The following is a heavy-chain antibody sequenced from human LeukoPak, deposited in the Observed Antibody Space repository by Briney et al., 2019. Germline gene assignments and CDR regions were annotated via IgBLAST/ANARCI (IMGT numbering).Heavy chain of an antibody. V-gene: IGHV3-74*01. Sequence: PGGSLRLSCAASGFTFSSNWMHWVRQAPGRGLVWVSRINEDGSTTNYADSVKGRFTIPRDNAKNTLYLQMNSLRAEDTAVYYCVRDLGGRSGHWGQGTLATVSS. CDR3: VRDLGGRSGH. CDR2: INEDGSTT. CDR1: GFTFSSNW. D-gene: IGHD1-26*01. J-gene: IGHJ4*02.